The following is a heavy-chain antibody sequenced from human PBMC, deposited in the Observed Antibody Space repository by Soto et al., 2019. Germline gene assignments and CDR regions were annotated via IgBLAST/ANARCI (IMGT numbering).Heavy chain of an antibody. Sequence: SETLSLTCTVSGGSISSGGYYWSWIRQHPGKGLEWIGYIYHSGTTYYNPSLKSRVTISVDTSKNQFSLKLTSVTAADTAVYYCARDGRDGYNRVLDYWGQGTLVT. CDR2: IYHSGTT. CDR3: ARDGRDGYNRVLDY. J-gene: IGHJ4*02. D-gene: IGHD5-12*01. V-gene: IGHV4-31*03. CDR1: GGSISSGGYY.